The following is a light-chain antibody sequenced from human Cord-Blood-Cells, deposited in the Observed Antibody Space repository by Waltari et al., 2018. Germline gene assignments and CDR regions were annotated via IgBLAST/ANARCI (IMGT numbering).Light chain of an antibody. CDR2: KDS. CDR1: ALPKQY. Sequence: SYELTQPPSVSVSPGQTARITCSGDALPKQYAYLYQQKPGQAPVLVIYKDSERPSGIPERFSGSSSGTTVTVNISGVQGEDEADYYCQSADSSGTYYVFGTGTKVTVL. V-gene: IGLV3-25*03. J-gene: IGLJ1*01. CDR3: QSADSSGTYYV.